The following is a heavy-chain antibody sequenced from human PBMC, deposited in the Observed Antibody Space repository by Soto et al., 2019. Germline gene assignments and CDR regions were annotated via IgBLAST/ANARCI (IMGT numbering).Heavy chain of an antibody. J-gene: IGHJ4*02. CDR3: ARGRIAAAGYFDY. Sequence: GGSLRLSCAASGFTFSDHYMDWVRQAPGKGLEWVGRTRNKANSYTTEYAASVKGRFTISRDDSKNSLYLQMNSLKTEDTAVYYCARGRIAAAGYFDYWGQGTLVTVSS. CDR1: GFTFSDHY. V-gene: IGHV3-72*01. D-gene: IGHD6-13*01. CDR2: TRNKANSYTT.